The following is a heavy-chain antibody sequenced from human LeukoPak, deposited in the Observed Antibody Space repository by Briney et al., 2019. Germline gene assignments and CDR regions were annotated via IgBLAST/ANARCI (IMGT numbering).Heavy chain of an antibody. D-gene: IGHD2-2*01. CDR3: AKDRAGGREYCSSTSCAEYYFDY. V-gene: IGHV3-30*18. J-gene: IGHJ4*02. CDR2: ISYDGSNK. CDR1: GFTFSSYG. Sequence: GRSLRLSCAASGFTFSSYGMHWVRQAPGKGLEWVAVISYDGSNKYYADSVKGRFTISRDNSKNTLYLQMNSLRAEDTAVYYCAKDRAGGREYCSSTSCAEYYFDYWGQGTLVTVSS.